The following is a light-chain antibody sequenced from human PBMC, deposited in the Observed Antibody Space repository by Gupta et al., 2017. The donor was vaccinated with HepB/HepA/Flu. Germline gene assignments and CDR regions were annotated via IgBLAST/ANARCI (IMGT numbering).Light chain of an antibody. J-gene: IGKJ2*01. CDR2: LGS. CDR1: QILLHSNGYNY. CDR3: MQALQTPFT. Sequence: IVMTHSPLSLPFTPGEPASISCRSSQILLHSNGYNYLDWYLQKPGQSPQLLIYLGSNRASGVPDRFSGSGSGTDFTLKISRVEAEDVGVYYCMQALQTPFTFGQGTKVEIK. V-gene: IGKV2-28*01.